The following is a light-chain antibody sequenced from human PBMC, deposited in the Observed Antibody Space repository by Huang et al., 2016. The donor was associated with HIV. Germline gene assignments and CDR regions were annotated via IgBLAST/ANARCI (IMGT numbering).Light chain of an antibody. J-gene: IGKJ2*01. CDR1: QSVSSSS. V-gene: IGKV3-20*01. CDR2: GAS. CDR3: QQYDSSPAT. Sequence: EIVLTQSPGTLSLSPGERATLSCRARQSVSSSSFAWYQQRPGQAPSLLIYGASSRATGISDRFSGSGSGTDFTLTINRLEPEDSAVYFCQQYDSSPATFGQGTKLEIK.